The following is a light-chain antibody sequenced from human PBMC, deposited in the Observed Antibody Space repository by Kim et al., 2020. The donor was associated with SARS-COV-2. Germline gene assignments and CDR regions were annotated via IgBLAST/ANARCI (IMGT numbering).Light chain of an antibody. CDR1: ALPKQY. J-gene: IGLJ3*02. V-gene: IGLV3-25*03. Sequence: SYELTQPPSGSVSPGQTARITCSGDALPKQYAYWYQQKPGQAPVLVIYKDSERPSGIPERFSGSSSGTTVTLTISGVQAEDEADYYCQSADSSGTYQVFG. CDR3: QSADSSGTYQV. CDR2: KDS.